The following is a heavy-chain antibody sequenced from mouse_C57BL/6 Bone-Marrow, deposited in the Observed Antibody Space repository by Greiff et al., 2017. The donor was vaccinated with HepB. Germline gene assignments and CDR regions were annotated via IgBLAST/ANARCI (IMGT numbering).Heavy chain of an antibody. CDR2: INPGSGGT. J-gene: IGHJ4*01. CDR1: GYAFTNYL. Sequence: QVQLQQSGAELVRPGTSVKVSCKASGYAFTNYLIEWVKQRPGQGLEWIGVINPGSGGTNYNEKFKGKATLTADKFSSTAYMQLSSLTSEDSAVYFCARSGPRLRYAMDYWGQGTSVTVSS. V-gene: IGHV1-54*01. CDR3: ARSGPRLRYAMDY. D-gene: IGHD3-2*02.